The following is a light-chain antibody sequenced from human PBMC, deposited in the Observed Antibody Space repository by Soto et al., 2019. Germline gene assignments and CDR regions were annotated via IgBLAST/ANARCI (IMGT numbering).Light chain of an antibody. Sequence: QSALTQPASVSGSPGQSITISCTGTSSDVGGYNDVSWYQQHPGKAPKLMIYDVSNRPSGVSNRFSGSKSGNTASLTISGLQAEDEADYDCSSSTSSSTLHVVFGGGTKLTVL. J-gene: IGLJ2*01. CDR1: SSDVGGYND. CDR2: DVS. V-gene: IGLV2-14*01. CDR3: SSSTSSSTLHVV.